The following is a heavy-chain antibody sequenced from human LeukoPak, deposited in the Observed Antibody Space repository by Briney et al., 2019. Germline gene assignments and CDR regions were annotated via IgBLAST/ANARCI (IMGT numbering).Heavy chain of an antibody. CDR2: ISGSGGST. D-gene: IGHD6-19*01. CDR1: GFTFSSYS. J-gene: IGHJ3*02. CDR3: AQQWLVLGAFDI. Sequence: GGSLRLSCAASGFTFSSYSMNWVRQAPGKGLEWVSAISGSGGSTYYADSVKGRFTISRDNSKNTLFLQMNSPRAEDTAVYYCAQQWLVLGAFDIWGQGTMVTVSS. V-gene: IGHV3-23*01.